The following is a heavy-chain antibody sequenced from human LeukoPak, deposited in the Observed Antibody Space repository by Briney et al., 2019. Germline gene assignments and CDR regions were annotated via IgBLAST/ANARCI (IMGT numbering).Heavy chain of an antibody. J-gene: IGHJ4*02. V-gene: IGHV3-30-3*01. D-gene: IGHD3-3*01. Sequence: SGGSLRLSCAASGFTFSSYAMHWVRQAPGKGLEWVAVISYDGSNKYYADSVKGRFTISRDNSKNTLYLQMNILRAEDTAVYYCGTGQASAWHDGYWGQGTLVTVSS. CDR1: GFTFSSYA. CDR2: ISYDGSNK. CDR3: GTGQASAWHDGY.